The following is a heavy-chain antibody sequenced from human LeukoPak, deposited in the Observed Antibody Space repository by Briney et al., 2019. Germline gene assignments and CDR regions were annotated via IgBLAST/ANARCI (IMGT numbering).Heavy chain of an antibody. D-gene: IGHD3-9*01. V-gene: IGHV3-21*04. Sequence: GGSLRLSCAASGFTFSSYSMNWVRQAPGKGLEWVSSISSSSSYIYYADSVKGRFTISRDNAKNSLYLQMNSLRAEDTALYYCARDGPGAGRYFDWLLSGDAFDIWGQGTMVTVSS. J-gene: IGHJ3*02. CDR1: GFTFSSYS. CDR2: ISSSSSYI. CDR3: ARDGPGAGRYFDWLLSGDAFDI.